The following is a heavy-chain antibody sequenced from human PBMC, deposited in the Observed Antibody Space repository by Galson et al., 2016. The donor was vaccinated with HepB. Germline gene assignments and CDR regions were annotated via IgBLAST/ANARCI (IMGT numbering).Heavy chain of an antibody. CDR1: GVSISSSDW. CDR2: IFHSGRV. CDR3: ARVGYYGSGRAYYFDY. J-gene: IGHJ4*02. Sequence: SETLSLTCAVSGVSISSSDWWSWVRQPPGQGLEWIGQIFHSGRVNYTPSLASRVTISVDTSNNHFSLRLTSVTTADTAVYHCARVGYYGSGRAYYFDYWGQGILVTVSS. D-gene: IGHD3-10*01. V-gene: IGHV4-4*02.